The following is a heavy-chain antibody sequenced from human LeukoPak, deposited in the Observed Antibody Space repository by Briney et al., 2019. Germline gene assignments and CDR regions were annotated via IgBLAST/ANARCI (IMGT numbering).Heavy chain of an antibody. Sequence: GGSLRLSCAASGFTFSSYAMSWVRQAPGKGLEWVSAISGSGGSTYYADSVKGRFTISRDNSKNTLYLQMNSLRAEDTAVYYCAKDRASWFGEIGGFDYGGQGTLVTVSS. CDR2: ISGSGGST. D-gene: IGHD3-10*01. J-gene: IGHJ4*02. CDR1: GFTFSSYA. V-gene: IGHV3-23*01. CDR3: AKDRASWFGEIGGFDY.